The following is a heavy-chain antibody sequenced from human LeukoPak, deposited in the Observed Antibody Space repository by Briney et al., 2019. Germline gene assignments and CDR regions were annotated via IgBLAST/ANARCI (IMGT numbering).Heavy chain of an antibody. J-gene: IGHJ4*02. CDR3: ARDGIVGATRAFDY. CDR2: ISSSSYI. Sequence: GRSLRLSCAASGFTFSSYSMKWVRQAPGKGREWVSSISSSSYIYYADSVKARFTISRDSAKNSLYLQVNSLSAEDTAVYYCARDGIVGATRAFDYWGQGTLVTVSS. CDR1: GFTFSSYS. V-gene: IGHV3-21*01. D-gene: IGHD1-26*01.